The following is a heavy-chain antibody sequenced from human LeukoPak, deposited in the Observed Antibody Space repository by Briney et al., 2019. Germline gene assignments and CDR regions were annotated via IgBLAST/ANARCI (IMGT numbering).Heavy chain of an antibody. CDR2: ISSSSSYI. CDR1: GFTFSSYG. Sequence: PGGSLRLSCAASGFTFSSYGMHWVRQAPGKGLEWVSSISSSSSYIYYADSVKGRFTISRDNAKNSLYLQMNSLRAEDTAVYYCARDLLTGIGFMDPYYMDVWGKGTTVTVSS. D-gene: IGHD3-9*01. V-gene: IGHV3-21*01. CDR3: ARDLLTGIGFMDPYYMDV. J-gene: IGHJ6*03.